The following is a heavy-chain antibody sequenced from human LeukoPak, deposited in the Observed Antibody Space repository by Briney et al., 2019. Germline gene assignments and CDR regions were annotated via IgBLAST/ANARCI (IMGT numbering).Heavy chain of an antibody. Sequence: SETLSLTCTVSGYSISSGYYWGWIRQPPGKGLEWIGYIYYNGNTNYNPSLKSRVTISLDTSKKHFSVNLSSVTAADTAVYYCARLSSGSMAIDYWGQGTLDTVSS. CDR3: ARLSSGSMAIDY. CDR1: GYSISSGYY. D-gene: IGHD3-22*01. J-gene: IGHJ4*02. CDR2: IYYNGNT. V-gene: IGHV4-61*03.